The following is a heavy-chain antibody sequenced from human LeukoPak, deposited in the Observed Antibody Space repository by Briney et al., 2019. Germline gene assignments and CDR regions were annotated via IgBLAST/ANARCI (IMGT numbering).Heavy chain of an antibody. CDR3: ARGGIHYYDSISRERGDY. V-gene: IGHV3-74*01. CDR2: INSDGSST. Sequence: PGGSLRLSCAASGFTFSSYWMHWVRQAPGKGLVWVSRINSDGSSTSYADSVKGRFTISRDNAKNTLYLQMNSLRAEDTAVYYCARGGIHYYDSISRERGDYWGQGTLVTVSS. J-gene: IGHJ4*02. D-gene: IGHD3-22*01. CDR1: GFTFSSYW.